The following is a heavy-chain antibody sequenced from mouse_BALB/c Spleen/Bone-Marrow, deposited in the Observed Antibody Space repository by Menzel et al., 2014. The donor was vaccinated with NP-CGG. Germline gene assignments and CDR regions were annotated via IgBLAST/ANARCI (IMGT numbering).Heavy chain of an antibody. D-gene: IGHD1-2*01. V-gene: IGHV4-1*02. Sequence: DVKLVESGGGLVQSGGSLKLSCTASGFDFSRYWMSWVRQAPGKGLQWIGEIDPESSTINYTPSLKDKFIISRDNAKNTLYLQMSKVRSEDTALYYCARLSYYGLTDYWGQGTTLTVSS. CDR1: GFDFSRYW. J-gene: IGHJ2*01. CDR2: IDPESSTI. CDR3: ARLSYYGLTDY.